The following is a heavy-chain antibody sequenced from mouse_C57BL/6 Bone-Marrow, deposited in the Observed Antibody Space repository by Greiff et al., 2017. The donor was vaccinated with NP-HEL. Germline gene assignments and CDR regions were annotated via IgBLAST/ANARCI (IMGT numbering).Heavy chain of an antibody. CDR3: AKRGEQDAGFDY. CDR2: IYPTSGNT. CDR1: GYTFTSYW. V-gene: IGHV1-81*01. J-gene: IGHJ2*01. Sequence: QVHVQQPGAELVRPGASVKLSCKASGYTFTSYWISWVKQRTGQGLEWIGVIYPTSGNTNYNEKFKGKATLTADKSSSTAYMQLRSLTSEDSAVYFCAKRGEQDAGFDYWGQGTTLTVSS.